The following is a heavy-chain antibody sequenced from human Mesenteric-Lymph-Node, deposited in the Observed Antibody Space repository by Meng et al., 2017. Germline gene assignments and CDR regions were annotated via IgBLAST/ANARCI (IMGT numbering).Heavy chain of an antibody. CDR3: AKEAPGLRGNFFDS. J-gene: IGHJ4*02. CDR2: ISSSSSYI. Sequence: GESLKISCAASGFTFSSYSMNWVRQAPGKGLEWVSSISSSSSYIYYADSVKGRFTISRDNAKNSLYLQMSSLRVEDTAVYYCAKEAPGLRGNFFDSWGQGIVVTVSS. D-gene: IGHD3-16*01. V-gene: IGHV3-21*04. CDR1: GFTFSSYS.